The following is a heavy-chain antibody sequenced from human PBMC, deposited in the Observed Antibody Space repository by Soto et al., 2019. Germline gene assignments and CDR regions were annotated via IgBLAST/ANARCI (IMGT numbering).Heavy chain of an antibody. D-gene: IGHD1-26*01. V-gene: IGHV3-23*01. Sequence: PGGSLRLSCVASGFTLSMSAMSWARQAPGKGLEWVSTISNSAGTTYYADSVKGRFTISRDNSKNTLYLQMNSLRADDTAVYYCARDQGGQSGNFIFDHWGQGALVTVSS. CDR2: ISNSAGTT. J-gene: IGHJ4*02. CDR3: ARDQGGQSGNFIFDH. CDR1: GFTLSMSA.